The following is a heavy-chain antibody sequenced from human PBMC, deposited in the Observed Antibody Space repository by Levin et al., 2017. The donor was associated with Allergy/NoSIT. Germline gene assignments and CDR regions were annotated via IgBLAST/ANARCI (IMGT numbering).Heavy chain of an antibody. D-gene: IGHD1-1*01. V-gene: IGHV3-30-3*01. CDR3: VRDNFNDPTLFDY. CDR1: GFTFSIYA. J-gene: IGHJ4*02. Sequence: GGSLRLSCVASGFTFSIYAMHWVRQAPGKGLQWVALISSDGNSKYYADSVRGRFTISRDNSENTVYLQVTSLRAEDTAMYYCVRDNFNDPTLFDYWGQGTLVTVSS. CDR2: ISSDGNSK.